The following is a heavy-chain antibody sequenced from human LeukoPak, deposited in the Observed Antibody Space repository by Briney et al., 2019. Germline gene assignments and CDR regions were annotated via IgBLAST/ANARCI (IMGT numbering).Heavy chain of an antibody. V-gene: IGHV3-74*01. CDR3: ALPLRDGDFYFDF. J-gene: IGHJ4*02. Sequence: GGSLRLSCAASGFTFSNYWMHWVRQAPGKGLVWVSRVISDGSSSSYADSVKGRFTVSRDNAKNTVSLQMNSLRAEDMAVYYCALPLRDGDFYFDFWGQGTLVTVSS. CDR1: GFTFSNYW. D-gene: IGHD4-17*01. CDR2: VISDGSSS.